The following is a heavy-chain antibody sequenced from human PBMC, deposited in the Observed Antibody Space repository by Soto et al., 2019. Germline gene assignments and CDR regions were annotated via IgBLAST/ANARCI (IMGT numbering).Heavy chain of an antibody. D-gene: IGHD2-2*01. J-gene: IGHJ6*02. CDR1: GFTFSNYG. Sequence: QVQLVESGGGVVQPGRSLRLSCAASGFTFSNYGMHWVRPAPGKGLEWVAVLWYDGSNEYYADSVRGRFTISVDDSKNTLYLPMTSVRADDTAFYYCARDLTKFQLPHYDLDVWGQGTTVTGSS. V-gene: IGHV3-33*01. CDR2: LWYDGSNE. CDR3: ARDLTKFQLPHYDLDV.